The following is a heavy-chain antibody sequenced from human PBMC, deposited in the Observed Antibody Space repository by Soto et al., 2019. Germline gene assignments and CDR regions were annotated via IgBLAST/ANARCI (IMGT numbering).Heavy chain of an antibody. CDR3: ARPGIVVARNAFDI. CDR2: IYPGASDT. CDR1: GYSFTIYW. Sequence: PGESLKISCKGSGYSFTIYWIGWVRQMPGKGLEWMGIIYPGASDTRYSPSFQGQVTISADKSISTAYLQWSSPKASDTAIYYCARPGIVVARNAFDIWGQGTMVTVSS. J-gene: IGHJ3*02. V-gene: IGHV5-51*01. D-gene: IGHD6-19*01.